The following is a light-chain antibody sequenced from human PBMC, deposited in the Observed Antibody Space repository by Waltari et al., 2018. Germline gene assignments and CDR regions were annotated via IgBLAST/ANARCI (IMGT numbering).Light chain of an antibody. Sequence: DIVLTQSPAILSLSPGERASLSCRASQSVTNYLAWYQQKPGQAPRLLIYDTSNRATGTPGRFSGSGVANDFPLTISSLQAEDFAVYYCQQRREWLLTFGGGTKVEIK. CDR3: QQRREWLLT. J-gene: IGKJ4*01. CDR2: DTS. CDR1: QSVTNY. V-gene: IGKV3-11*01.